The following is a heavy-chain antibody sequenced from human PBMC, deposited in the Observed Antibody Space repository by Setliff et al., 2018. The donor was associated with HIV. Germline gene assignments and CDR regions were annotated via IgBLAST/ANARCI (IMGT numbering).Heavy chain of an antibody. CDR1: GYTFTSHD. J-gene: IGHJ4*02. Sequence: ASVKVSCKTSGYTFTSHDIDWVRQAPGQGLEWMGWMNPKSGNTGYARKFQGRVTLTRDTSINTAYMEVTRLTSDDTAVYYCAGVSSQFSEWRKDYFEYWGRGSLVTVSS. D-gene: IGHD3-3*01. V-gene: IGHV1-8*02. CDR3: AGVSSQFSEWRKDYFEY. CDR2: MNPKSGNT.